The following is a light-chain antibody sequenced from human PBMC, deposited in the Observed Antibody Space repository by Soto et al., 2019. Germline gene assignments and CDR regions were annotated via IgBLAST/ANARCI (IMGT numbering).Light chain of an antibody. Sequence: DIQMTQSPSSLSASVGDRATITCRASQSISSYLNWYQQKPGKAPKLLIYAASSLQSGIPSRFSGSGSGTDFTLTISSLQPEDFAAYYCQQDCSTPPDTFGQGTVLEIK. V-gene: IGKV1-39*01. J-gene: IGKJ2*01. CDR2: AAS. CDR1: QSISSY. CDR3: QQDCSTPPDT.